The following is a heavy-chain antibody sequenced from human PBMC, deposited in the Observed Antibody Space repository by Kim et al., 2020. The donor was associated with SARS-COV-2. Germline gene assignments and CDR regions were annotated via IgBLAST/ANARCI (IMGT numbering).Heavy chain of an antibody. Sequence: GGSLRLSCAASGFTFSAYAMHWVRQAPGKGLEWVSVILYDGSNEYYPDSVKGRFTVSRDNSKNTLFLQMNSLRAEDTAVYYCARDSAFWGSDPDWSFDLWGRGTLVTVSS. J-gene: IGHJ2*01. D-gene: IGHD3-16*01. CDR1: GFTFSAYA. V-gene: IGHV3-30-3*01. CDR2: ILYDGSNE. CDR3: ARDSAFWGSDPDWSFDL.